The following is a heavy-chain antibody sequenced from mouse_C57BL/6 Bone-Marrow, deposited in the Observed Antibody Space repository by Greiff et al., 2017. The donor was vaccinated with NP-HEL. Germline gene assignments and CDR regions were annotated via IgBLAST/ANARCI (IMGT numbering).Heavy chain of an antibody. D-gene: IGHD1-1*01. V-gene: IGHV1-78*01. CDR1: GYTFTDHT. CDR2: IYPRDGST. Sequence: VQLVESDAELVKPGASVKISCKVSGYTFTDHTIHWMKQRPEQGLEWIGYIYPRDGSTKYNEKFKGKATLTADKSSSTAYMQLNSLTSEDSAVYFCARGIYYYGGYFDVWGTGTTVTVSS. J-gene: IGHJ1*03. CDR3: ARGIYYYGGYFDV.